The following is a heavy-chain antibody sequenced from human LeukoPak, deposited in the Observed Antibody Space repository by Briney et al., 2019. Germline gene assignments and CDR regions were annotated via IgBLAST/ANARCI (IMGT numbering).Heavy chain of an antibody. J-gene: IGHJ4*02. Sequence: MSSETLSLTCTVSGGPISSGDYYWSWIRQPPGKGLEWIGYIYYSGSTYYNPSLKSRVTISVDTSKNQFSLKLSSVTAADTAVYYCAREYCGGDCYLDYFDYWGQGTLVTVSS. D-gene: IGHD2-21*02. CDR3: AREYCGGDCYLDYFDY. CDR1: GGPISSGDYY. V-gene: IGHV4-30-4*01. CDR2: IYYSGST.